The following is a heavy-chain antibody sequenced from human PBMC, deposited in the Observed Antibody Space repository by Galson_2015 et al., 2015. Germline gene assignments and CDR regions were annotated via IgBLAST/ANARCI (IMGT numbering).Heavy chain of an antibody. CDR2: INTAGDT. V-gene: IGHV3-13*01. D-gene: IGHD4-17*01. CDR1: GFTFSSYA. CDR3: ARDRGPGDYLFDY. J-gene: IGHJ4*02. Sequence: SLRLSCAASGFTFSSYAMHRVRQGTGKGLEWLSTINTAGDTYYPDSVKGRFTISRENAKNASYLQLNSLRAGDTALYYCARDRGPGDYLFDYGGLGTLVTVSS.